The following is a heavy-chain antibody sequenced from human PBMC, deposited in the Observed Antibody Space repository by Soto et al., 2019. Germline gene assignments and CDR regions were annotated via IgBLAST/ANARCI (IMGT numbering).Heavy chain of an antibody. Sequence: QVVLVQSGAEVKKPGDSVKVSCKSSGYKFTDYYIHWVRQAPGQGPEWMGWVNPKRGDAVYAQKFQGWVTLTRVTATTTAYLELNRLKPDDTAVYFCARDPGLPGRYWYIYLWGRGNLVTVSS. CDR2: VNPKRGDA. CDR1: GYKFTDYY. D-gene: IGHD2-15*01. V-gene: IGHV1-2*04. CDR3: ARDPGLPGRYWYIYL. J-gene: IGHJ2*01.